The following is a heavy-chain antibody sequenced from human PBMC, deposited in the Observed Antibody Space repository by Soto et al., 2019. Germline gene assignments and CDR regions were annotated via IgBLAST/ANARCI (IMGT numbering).Heavy chain of an antibody. V-gene: IGHV1-2*02. D-gene: IGHD3-3*01. Sequence: QLHLVQSGAVVKKPGASVTVSCSASGYPVTAYYMHWVRQAPGRGLEWMGGINPATGAAKYTQTXXGXXXXXXXTSTSTVFMELSGLTSEDTAVFYCARGGGVGVAGSAAFDMWGQGTLVTVSS. CDR1: GYPVTAYY. CDR2: INPATGAA. CDR3: ARGGGVGVAGSAAFDM. J-gene: IGHJ3*02.